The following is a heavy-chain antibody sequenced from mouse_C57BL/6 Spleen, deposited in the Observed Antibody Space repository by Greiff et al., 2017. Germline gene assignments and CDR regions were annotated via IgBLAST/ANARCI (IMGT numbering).Heavy chain of an antibody. Sequence: QVQLQQPGAELVRPGTSVKLSCKASGYTFTSYWMHWVKQRPGQGLEWIGVIDPSDSYTNYNQKFKGKATLTVDTSSSTAYMQLSSLTSEDSAVYYCARPSMVTTRGFAYWGQGTLVTVSA. D-gene: IGHD2-2*01. CDR3: ARPSMVTTRGFAY. CDR1: GYTFTSYW. V-gene: IGHV1-59*01. CDR2: IDPSDSYT. J-gene: IGHJ3*01.